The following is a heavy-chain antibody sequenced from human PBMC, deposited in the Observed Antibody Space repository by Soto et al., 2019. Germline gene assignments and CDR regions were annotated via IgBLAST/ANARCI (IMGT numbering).Heavy chain of an antibody. V-gene: IGHV3-23*01. CDR3: AKDVLNTYYFDY. J-gene: IGHJ4*02. CDR1: GFTFSSYA. Sequence: EVQLLESGGGLVQPGGSLRLSCAASGFTFSSYAMSWVRQAPGKGLEWVSAISGSGGSTYYADSVKGRFTISRDNSKNTLYLQMNSLRAEDTTVYYCAKDVLNTYYFDYWGQGTLVTVSS. D-gene: IGHD3-10*02. CDR2: ISGSGGST.